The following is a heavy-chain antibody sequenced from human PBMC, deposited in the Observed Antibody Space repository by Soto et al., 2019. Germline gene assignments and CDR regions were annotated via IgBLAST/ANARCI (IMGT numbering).Heavy chain of an antibody. J-gene: IGHJ6*02. V-gene: IGHV4-59*08. CDR2: VHDTWGS. CDR1: GDSISNYY. D-gene: IGHD3-16*02. CDR3: SPQAFAALPRLVDV. Sequence: QVPLQESGPGLVKPSETLSLSCTVSGDSISNYYWSWFRQTPGKGLEWIGYVHDTWGSNYNPTLTTPVAISLHTSTSQFSLKLTSLTATPPAVYYFSPQAFAALPRLVDVWGQCTTVTVSS.